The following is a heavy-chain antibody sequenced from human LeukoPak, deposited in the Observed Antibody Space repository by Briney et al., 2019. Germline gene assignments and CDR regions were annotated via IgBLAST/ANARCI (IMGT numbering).Heavy chain of an antibody. Sequence: VASVKVSCTASGYTFTNYDINWVRQAPGQGLEWMGWMNPNSGNAGYAQKFQGRVTITRNASINTAYMELSSLRSEDTAVYYCAREISDFDIWGQGTMVTVSS. V-gene: IGHV1-8*03. D-gene: IGHD3-10*01. CDR3: AREISDFDI. CDR1: GYTFTNYD. CDR2: MNPNSGNA. J-gene: IGHJ3*02.